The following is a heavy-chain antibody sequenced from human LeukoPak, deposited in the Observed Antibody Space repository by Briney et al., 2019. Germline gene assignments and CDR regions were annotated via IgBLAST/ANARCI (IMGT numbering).Heavy chain of an antibody. CDR1: GYTFSTYA. CDR3: ARGIFGTSPALDL. D-gene: IGHD2-2*01. Sequence: ASVKVSCKASGYTFSTYAMHWVRQAPGQRLEWMGWINPDNGDIKYSQEFQGRVTISRDTSANTAYMELSNLRSEDMAVYFCARGIFGTSPALDLWGQGTLVTVSS. CDR2: INPDNGDI. V-gene: IGHV1-3*03. J-gene: IGHJ5*02.